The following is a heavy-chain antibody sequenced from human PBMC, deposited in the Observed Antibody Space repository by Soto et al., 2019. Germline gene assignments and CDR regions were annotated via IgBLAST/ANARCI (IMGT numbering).Heavy chain of an antibody. CDR2: IFPSDSDT. CDR1: GYRFTSYW. D-gene: IGHD3-22*01. CDR3: ARKGKSGYFNWFDP. J-gene: IGHJ5*02. V-gene: IGHV5-51*01. Sequence: PGESLKISCRTSGYRFTSYWIAWVRQMPGKGLEWMGIIFPSDSDTRYSPSFQGQVTISADRPTSTVFLPRASLKASDTAVYFCARKGKSGYFNWFDPWGQGTLVTVSS.